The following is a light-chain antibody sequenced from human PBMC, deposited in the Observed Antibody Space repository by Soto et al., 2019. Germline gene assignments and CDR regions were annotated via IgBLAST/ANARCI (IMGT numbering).Light chain of an antibody. J-gene: IGKJ5*01. V-gene: IGKV1-39*01. CDR3: QQSYRTPIT. Sequence: DLQMTQSPSSLSASVGDRVTITCRASQSISNYLNWYQQKPGKAPKLLIYAASSLQIGVPSRFSGSGSGTDFTLTISSLQPEDFATYYCQQSYRTPITFGRGTRLEIK. CDR1: QSISNY. CDR2: AAS.